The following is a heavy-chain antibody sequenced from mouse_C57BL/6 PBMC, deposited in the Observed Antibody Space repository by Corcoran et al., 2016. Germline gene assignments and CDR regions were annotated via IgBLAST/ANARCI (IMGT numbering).Heavy chain of an antibody. D-gene: IGHD2-4*01. CDR2: IYWDDDK. CDR1: GFSLSTSGMG. J-gene: IGHJ3*01. CDR3: ARNYYDYDAWFAY. V-gene: IGHV8-12*01. Sequence: QVTLKESGPGILQSSQTLSLTCSFSGFSLSTSGMGVSWIGQPSGKGLEWLAHIYWDDDKRYNPSLKSRLTISKDTSRNQVFRKITSVDNADTATYYCARNYYDYDAWFAYWGRGTLVAVSA.